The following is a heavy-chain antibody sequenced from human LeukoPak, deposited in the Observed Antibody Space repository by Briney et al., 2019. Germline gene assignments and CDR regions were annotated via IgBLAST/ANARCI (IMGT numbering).Heavy chain of an antibody. CDR3: ARVGAWDLQRVFDY. CDR2: IKQDGAEK. J-gene: IGHJ4*02. V-gene: IGHV3-7*01. Sequence: PGRSLRLSCAASGFGFGDYWMTWARHVPGKGLEWVANIKQDGAEKHYAESVEGRFIISRDNAKNSLYLEMDSLKVEDTAVYYCARVGAWDLQRVFDYWGQGTLVTVSS. CDR1: GFGFGDYW. D-gene: IGHD1-26*01.